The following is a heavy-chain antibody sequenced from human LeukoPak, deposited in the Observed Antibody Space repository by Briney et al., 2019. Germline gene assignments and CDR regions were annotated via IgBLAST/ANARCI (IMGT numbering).Heavy chain of an antibody. CDR3: ARGRWLQAFFDY. V-gene: IGHV3-30-3*01. CDR1: GFTFSSYP. J-gene: IGHJ4*02. CDR2: ISYDGSNK. Sequence: PGTSLRLSCAASGFTFSSYPMNCVRQAPGKGLEWVAVISYDGSNKYYADSVKGRFTISRDNSKNTLYVQMNSLRAEDTAVYSCARGRWLQAFFDYWGQGTLVTVSS. D-gene: IGHD5-24*01.